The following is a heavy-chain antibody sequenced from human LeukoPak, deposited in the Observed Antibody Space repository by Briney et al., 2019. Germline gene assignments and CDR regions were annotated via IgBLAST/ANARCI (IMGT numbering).Heavy chain of an antibody. D-gene: IGHD5-24*01. CDR2: ISSSSSYI. Sequence: GGSLRLSCAASGFTFSSYSMNWVRQAPGKGLEWVSSISSSSSYIYYADSVKGRFTISRDNAKNSLYLQMNSLRAEDTAVYYCARDKDRDGYNLHFDYWGQGTLVTVSS. CDR1: GFTFSSYS. CDR3: ARDKDRDGYNLHFDY. V-gene: IGHV3-21*01. J-gene: IGHJ4*02.